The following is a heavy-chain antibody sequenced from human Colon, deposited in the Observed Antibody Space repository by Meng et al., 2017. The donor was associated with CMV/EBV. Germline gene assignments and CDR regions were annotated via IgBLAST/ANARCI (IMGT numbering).Heavy chain of an antibody. CDR2: ILSSGTAI. J-gene: IGHJ4*02. V-gene: IGHV3-48*03. Sequence: GESLKISCAASGFTFSSHHMNWVRQAPGKGLEWISFILSSGTAIYYADSLKGRFTISRDNAKNSLYLQINSLRDEDTAIYYCARILLGSRGADYWGQGTLVTVSS. CDR1: GFTFSSHH. CDR3: ARILLGSRGADY. D-gene: IGHD2-8*02.